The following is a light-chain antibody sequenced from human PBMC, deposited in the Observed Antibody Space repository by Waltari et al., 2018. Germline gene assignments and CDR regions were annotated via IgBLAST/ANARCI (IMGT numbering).Light chain of an antibody. V-gene: IGLV2-23*01. CDR1: NNDVGTYDL. Sequence: QSALTQPASMSASPVQSITISCTATNNDVGTYDLVSWYQQHPGRAPKLLIFQGTKRPSEVSGRFSGSKFADTASLTISGLQPEDEADYYCCSYAGTWLFGGGTKVTVL. J-gene: IGLJ3*02. CDR3: CSYAGTWL. CDR2: QGT.